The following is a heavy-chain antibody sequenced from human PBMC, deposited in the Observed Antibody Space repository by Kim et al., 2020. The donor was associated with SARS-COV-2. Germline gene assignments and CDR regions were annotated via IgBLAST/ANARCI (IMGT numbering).Heavy chain of an antibody. D-gene: IGHD2-8*02. V-gene: IGHV4-4*07. Sequence: TTSNPSLQSRVTMSVDTSKNQFSLRLSSVTAADTAVYYCARDGGISGHYIWGQGTMVTVSS. J-gene: IGHJ3*02. CDR2: T. CDR3: ARDGGISGHYI.